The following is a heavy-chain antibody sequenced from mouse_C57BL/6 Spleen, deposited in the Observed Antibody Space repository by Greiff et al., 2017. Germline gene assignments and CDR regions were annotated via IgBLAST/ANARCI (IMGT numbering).Heavy chain of an antibody. CDR3: ARHLNFYWYFDV. CDR1: GFTFSSYG. CDR2: ISSGGSYT. J-gene: IGHJ1*03. V-gene: IGHV5-6*01. Sequence: EVKVVESGGDLVKPGGSLKLSCAASGFTFSSYGMSWVRQTPDKRLEWVATISSGGSYTYYPDSVKGRFTISRDNAKNTLYLQMSSLKSEDTAMYYCARHLNFYWYFDVWGTGTTVTVSS.